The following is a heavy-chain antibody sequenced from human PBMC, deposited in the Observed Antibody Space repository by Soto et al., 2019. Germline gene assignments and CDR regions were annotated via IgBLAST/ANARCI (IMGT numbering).Heavy chain of an antibody. V-gene: IGHV3-43*01. CDR3: ARETLSFGSALDV. CDR1: GFRFDDYN. D-gene: IGHD3-3*01. J-gene: IGHJ6*02. Sequence: PGGSLRLSCGASGFRFDDYNMHWVRRAPGKGLEWVSLITWNGGNTYYADSVKGRFTISRDGTTQSVSLQMTGLKREDTGLYYCARETLSFGSALDVWGQGTTVTVSS. CDR2: ITWNGGNT.